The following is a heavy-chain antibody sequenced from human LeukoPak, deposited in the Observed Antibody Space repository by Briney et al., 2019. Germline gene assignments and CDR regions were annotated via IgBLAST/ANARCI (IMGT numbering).Heavy chain of an antibody. J-gene: IGHJ4*02. CDR1: GGTFSCYA. D-gene: IGHD6-6*01. Sequence: GASVKVSCKASGGTFSCYAISWVRQAPGQGLEWMGRIIPILGIANYAQEFQGRVTITADKSTSTAYMELSSLRSEDTAVYYCARDSSVSDYWGQGTLVTVSS. CDR2: IIPILGIA. V-gene: IGHV1-69*04. CDR3: ARDSSVSDY.